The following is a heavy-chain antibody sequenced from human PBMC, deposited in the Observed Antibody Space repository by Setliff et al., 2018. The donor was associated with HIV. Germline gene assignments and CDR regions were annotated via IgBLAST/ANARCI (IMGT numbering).Heavy chain of an antibody. CDR1: GFSLSNTRMG. V-gene: IGHV2-26*01. Sequence: SGPTLVNPTETLTLTCTVXGFSLSNTRMGVSWIRQPPGKALEWLAHIFPNDEKSYSASLKSRVTIPEDTSKSQVVLTMTNMDPLDTATYFCARYNFRRGYWDYFDYWGQGTQVTVSS. CDR3: ARYNFRRGYWDYFDY. CDR2: IFPNDEK. D-gene: IGHD3-3*01. J-gene: IGHJ4*02.